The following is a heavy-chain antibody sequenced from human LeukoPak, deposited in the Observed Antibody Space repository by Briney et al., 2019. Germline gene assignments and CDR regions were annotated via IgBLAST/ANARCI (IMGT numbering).Heavy chain of an antibody. J-gene: IGHJ4*02. CDR2: ISGSGGST. Sequence: GGSLRLSCAASGFTFSSYAMSWVRQAPGKGLEWVSAISGSGGSTYYADSVKGRFTISRDNSKNTLYLQMNSLRAEDTAVYYCARDLRRFLEWLYFDYWGQGTLVTVSS. CDR3: ARDLRRFLEWLYFDY. CDR1: GFTFSSYA. D-gene: IGHD3-3*01. V-gene: IGHV3-23*01.